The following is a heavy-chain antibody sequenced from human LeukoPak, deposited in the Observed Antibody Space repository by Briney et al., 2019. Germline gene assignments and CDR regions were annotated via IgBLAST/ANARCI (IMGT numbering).Heavy chain of an antibody. J-gene: IGHJ4*02. V-gene: IGHV3-7*01. CDR1: GFTFSSYW. CDR3: ARSLPYYYDSSGYYPY. Sequence: GGSLRLSCAASGFTFSSYWMSWVRQAPGKGLEWVANIKQDGSEKYYVDSVKGRFTISRDNAKNSLNLQMNSLRAEDTAVYYCARSLPYYYDSSGYYPYWGQGTLVTVSS. CDR2: IKQDGSEK. D-gene: IGHD3-22*01.